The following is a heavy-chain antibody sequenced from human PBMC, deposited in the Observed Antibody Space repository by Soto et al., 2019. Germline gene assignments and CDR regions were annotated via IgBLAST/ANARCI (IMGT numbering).Heavy chain of an antibody. D-gene: IGHD6-6*01. V-gene: IGHV3-30-3*01. CDR3: SRDWSSSSTFDI. Sequence: QVQLVESGGGVVQPGRSLRLSCAASGFTFSSYAMHWVRQAPGKGLEWVAVISYDGSNKYYADSVKGRFTISRDKSKDTVYLQMNSLRAEDTAVYYWSRDWSSSSTFDIWGQGTMVHGSS. CDR1: GFTFSSYA. J-gene: IGHJ3*02. CDR2: ISYDGSNK.